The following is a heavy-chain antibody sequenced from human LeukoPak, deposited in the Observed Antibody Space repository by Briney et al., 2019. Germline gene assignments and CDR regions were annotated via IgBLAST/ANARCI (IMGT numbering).Heavy chain of an antibody. CDR2: INHSGST. Sequence: SETLSLTCAVYGGSFSGYYWSWIRQPPGKGLEWIGEINHSGSTNYNPSLKSRVTISVDTSKNQFSLKLSSVTAADTAVYYCARVGYGGRWEPFDYWGQGTLVTVSS. J-gene: IGHJ4*02. CDR3: ARVGYGGRWEPFDY. D-gene: IGHD1-26*01. V-gene: IGHV4-34*01. CDR1: GGSFSGYY.